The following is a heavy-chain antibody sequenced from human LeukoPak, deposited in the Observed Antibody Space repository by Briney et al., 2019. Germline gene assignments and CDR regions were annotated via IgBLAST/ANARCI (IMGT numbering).Heavy chain of an antibody. CDR3: ARQRTNYYDSSGYYLGHFDY. J-gene: IGHJ4*02. Sequence: PSETLSLTCTVSGGSISSGDYYWSWIRQPPGKGQEWIGYISFSGSNYYNPSLKSRVTISVDTSKNQFSLKLTSVTAADTAVYYCARQRTNYYDSSGYYLGHFDYWGQGTLVTVSS. D-gene: IGHD3-22*01. CDR1: GGSISSGDYY. V-gene: IGHV4-30-4*01. CDR2: ISFSGSN.